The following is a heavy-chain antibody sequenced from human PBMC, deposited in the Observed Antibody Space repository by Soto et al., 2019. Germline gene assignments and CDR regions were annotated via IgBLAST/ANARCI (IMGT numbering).Heavy chain of an antibody. J-gene: IGHJ5*02. V-gene: IGHV4-39*01. CDR2: IYYSGST. Sequence: QLQLQESGPGLVKPSETLSLTCTVSGASISGSSFYWGWIRQPPGKGLEWIGSIYYSGSTYYNPSLKSRVTISVDTSNNQFSLKLSSVTAADTAVFYCARHELGTRWYGVWFDPWGQGTPVTVSS. CDR1: GASISGSSFY. CDR3: ARHELGTRWYGVWFDP. D-gene: IGHD6-13*01.